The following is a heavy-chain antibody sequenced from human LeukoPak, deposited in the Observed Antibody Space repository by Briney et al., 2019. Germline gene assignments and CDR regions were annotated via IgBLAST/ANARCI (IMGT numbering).Heavy chain of an antibody. CDR3: ARGPQFSGPGWFDP. CDR1: GFTVSSNY. CDR2: ITFSSSHI. D-gene: IGHD3-10*01. J-gene: IGHJ5*02. V-gene: IGHV3-21*01. Sequence: GGSLRLSCAASGFTVSSNYMSWVRQAPGKGLECVSSITFSSSHIYYADSVKGRFTISRDNTKDSLYLQMNSLRAEDTAIYYCARGPQFSGPGWFDPWGQGTLVTVSS.